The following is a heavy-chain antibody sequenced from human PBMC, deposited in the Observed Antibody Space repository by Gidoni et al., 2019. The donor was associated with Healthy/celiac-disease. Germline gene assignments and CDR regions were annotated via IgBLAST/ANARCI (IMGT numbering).Heavy chain of an antibody. CDR3: AKDDREQLDFDY. CDR1: GFTFSSDA. J-gene: IGHJ4*02. D-gene: IGHD6-13*01. Sequence: EVQLLESGGGLVQPGGSLRLSCASSGFTFSSDAMSWVRQAPGKGLEWVSAISGSGGSTYYADSVKGRFTISRDNSKNTLYLQMNSLRAEDTAVYYCAKDDREQLDFDYWGQGTLVTVSS. CDR2: ISGSGGST. V-gene: IGHV3-23*01.